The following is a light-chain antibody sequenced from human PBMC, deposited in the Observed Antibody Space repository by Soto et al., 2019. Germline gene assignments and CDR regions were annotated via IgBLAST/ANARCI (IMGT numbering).Light chain of an antibody. CDR3: QKYNSAPLT. CDR1: QGIRND. Sequence: AIQMTQSPSSLSASVGDRVTITCRASQGIRNDLGWYQQKPGKAPKLLIYAASSLQSGVPSRFSGSGSGTDFTLTISSLQPEDVAAYYCQKYNSAPLTFGGGTKVDIK. V-gene: IGKV1-6*01. CDR2: AAS. J-gene: IGKJ4*01.